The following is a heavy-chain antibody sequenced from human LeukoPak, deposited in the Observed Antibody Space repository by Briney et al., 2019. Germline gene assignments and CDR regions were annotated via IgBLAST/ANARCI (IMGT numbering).Heavy chain of an antibody. V-gene: IGHV3-23*01. J-gene: IGHJ4*02. CDR1: GFTFSSYA. CDR3: AKVPFRIAVATYYFDY. CDR2: ISGSGGST. Sequence: GGSLRLSCAASGFTFSSYAMSWVRQAPGKGLEWVSAISGSGGSTYYADSVKGRFTISRDNSKNTLYLQMNSLRAEDTAVYYCAKVPFRIAVATYYFDYWGQGTLVTVSS. D-gene: IGHD6-19*01.